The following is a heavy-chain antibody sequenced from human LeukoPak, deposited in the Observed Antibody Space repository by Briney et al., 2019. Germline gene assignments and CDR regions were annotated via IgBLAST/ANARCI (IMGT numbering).Heavy chain of an antibody. Sequence: SETLSLTCTVSGGSVRSSRPYWGWIRQSPGKGLEWTGSVYYVGNAYYRPCLLSLSTISINTSKTHISLRLTSVTATDTGIYYCATHDEGSYFETWGQGALVTVSS. V-gene: IGHV4-39*02. D-gene: IGHD3-10*01. CDR1: GGSVRSSRPY. J-gene: IGHJ5*02. CDR3: ATHDEGSYFET. CDR2: VYYVGNA.